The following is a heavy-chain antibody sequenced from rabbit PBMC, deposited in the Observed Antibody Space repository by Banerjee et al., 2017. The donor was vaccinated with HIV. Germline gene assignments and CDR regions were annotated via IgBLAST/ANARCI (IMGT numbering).Heavy chain of an antibody. CDR3: ARDLAGVIGWNFGW. CDR1: GVSFSSNHY. D-gene: IGHD4-1*01. CDR2: IDAGSSAFT. Sequence: QEQLEESGGGLVKPGASLTLTCTASGVSFSSNHYMCWVRQAPGKGLEWIACIDAGSSAFTYFASWAKGRFTCSKTSSTTVTLQMTSLTAADTATYFCARDLAGVIGWNFGWWGPGTLVTVS. J-gene: IGHJ4*01. V-gene: IGHV1S45*01.